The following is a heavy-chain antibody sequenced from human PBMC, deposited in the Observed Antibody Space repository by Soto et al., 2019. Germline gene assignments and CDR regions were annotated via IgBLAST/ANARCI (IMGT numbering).Heavy chain of an antibody. V-gene: IGHV1-69*13. Sequence: GASVKVSCKASGGTFSRYAISWLRQAPGQGLEWMGGIIPIFGTANYAQKFQGRVTITADESTSTAYMELSSLRSEDTAVYYCAREGDYYDVPGKSVYFDYWGQGTLVTVSS. D-gene: IGHD3-22*01. CDR1: GGTFSRYA. J-gene: IGHJ4*02. CDR3: AREGDYYDVPGKSVYFDY. CDR2: IIPIFGTA.